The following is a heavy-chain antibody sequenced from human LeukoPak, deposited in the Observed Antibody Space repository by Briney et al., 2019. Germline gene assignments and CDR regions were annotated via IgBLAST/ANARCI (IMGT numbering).Heavy chain of an antibody. CDR3: ARIPLAVAGKDYYYGMDV. Sequence: ASVKVSCRASGYTFTSYDINWVRQATGQGLEWMGWMNPNSGNTGYAQKFQGRVTMTRNTSISTAYMELSSLRSEDTAVYYCARIPLAVAGKDYYYGMDVWGQGTTVTVSS. J-gene: IGHJ6*02. V-gene: IGHV1-8*01. D-gene: IGHD6-19*01. CDR1: GYTFTSYD. CDR2: MNPNSGNT.